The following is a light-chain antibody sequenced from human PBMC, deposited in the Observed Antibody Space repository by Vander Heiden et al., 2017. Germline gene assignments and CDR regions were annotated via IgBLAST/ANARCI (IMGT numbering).Light chain of an antibody. CDR1: QSVVYSANNEKE. CDR3: QQYYSTPIS. CDR2: WAS. V-gene: IGKV4-1*01. J-gene: IGKJ5*01. Sequence: DIVMTQSTDSLALPLGERATDNCKSSQSVVYSANNEKELHWDKQKSGQPPKLLIYWASTRESGVPDRFSRSGSGTDFTLTISSLQAEDVAVYYCQQYYSTPISFGQGTRLEIK.